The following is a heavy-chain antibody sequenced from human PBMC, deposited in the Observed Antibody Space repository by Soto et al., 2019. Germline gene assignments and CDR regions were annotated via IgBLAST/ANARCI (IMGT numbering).Heavy chain of an antibody. CDR2: ISAYNGNT. CDR3: ARVDIAAHLYYYYYYGMDV. D-gene: IGHD6-6*01. V-gene: IGHV1-18*01. Sequence: GASVKVSCKASGYTFTSYGISWVRQAPGQGLEWMGWISAYNGNTNYAQKLQGRVTMTTDTSTSTAYMELRSLRSDDTAVYYCARVDIAAHLYYYYYYGMDVWGQGTTVTVSS. CDR1: GYTFTSYG. J-gene: IGHJ6*02.